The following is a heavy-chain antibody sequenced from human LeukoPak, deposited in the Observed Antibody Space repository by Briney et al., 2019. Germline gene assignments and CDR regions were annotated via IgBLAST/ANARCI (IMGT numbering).Heavy chain of an antibody. CDR3: AREALYCSSTSCRAFDP. Sequence: SQTLSLTCTVSGGSISSGDYYWSWIRQPPGKGLEWIVYIYYSGSTYYNPSLKSRVTISVDTSKNQFSLKLSSVTAADTAVYYCAREALYCSSTSCRAFDPWGQGTLVTVSS. CDR2: IYYSGST. V-gene: IGHV4-30-4*01. CDR1: GGSISSGDYY. D-gene: IGHD2-2*01. J-gene: IGHJ5*02.